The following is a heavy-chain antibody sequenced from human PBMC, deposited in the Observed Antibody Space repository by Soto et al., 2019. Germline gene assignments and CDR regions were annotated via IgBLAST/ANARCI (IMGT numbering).Heavy chain of an antibody. V-gene: IGHV4-30-2*01. D-gene: IGHD5-12*01. CDR3: ARDTRDGYYFDY. CDR2: IYHSGST. J-gene: IGHJ4*02. CDR1: GGSISSGGYS. Sequence: SETLSLTCTVSGGSISSGGYSWSWIRQPPGKGLEWIGYIYHSGSTYYNPSLKSRVTISVDRSKNLFSLDLSSVTAADTAVYYCARDTRDGYYFDYWGQGILVTVSS.